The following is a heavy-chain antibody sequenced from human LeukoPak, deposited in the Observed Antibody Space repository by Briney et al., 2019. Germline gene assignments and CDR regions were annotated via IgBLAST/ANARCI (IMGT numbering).Heavy chain of an antibody. D-gene: IGHD3-22*01. CDR1: GYTFTSYD. V-gene: IGHV1-18*01. CDR2: MNPNSGNT. J-gene: IGHJ4*02. Sequence: GASVKVSCKASGYTFTSYDINWVRQATGQGLEWMGWMNPNSGNTNYAQKLQGRVTMTTDTSTSTAYMELRSLRSDDTAVYYCARDSYYDSSGYRLMWYWGQGTLVTVSS. CDR3: ARDSYYDSSGYRLMWY.